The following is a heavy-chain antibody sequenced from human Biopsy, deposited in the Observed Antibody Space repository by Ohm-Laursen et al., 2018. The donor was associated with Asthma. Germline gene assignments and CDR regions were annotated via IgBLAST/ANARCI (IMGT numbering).Heavy chain of an antibody. J-gene: IGHJ6*02. V-gene: IGHV3-30*18. CDR3: AKWDTYYDFWSGYYPRYNYYYYGMDV. CDR1: GFTFSSYG. CDR2: ISYDGSNK. D-gene: IGHD3-3*01. Sequence: SLRLSCAASGFTFSSYGMHWVRQAPGKGLEWAAVISYDGSNKYYADSVKGRFTISRDNSKNTLYLQMNSLRAEDTAVYYCAKWDTYYDFWSGYYPRYNYYYYGMDVWGQGTTVTVSS.